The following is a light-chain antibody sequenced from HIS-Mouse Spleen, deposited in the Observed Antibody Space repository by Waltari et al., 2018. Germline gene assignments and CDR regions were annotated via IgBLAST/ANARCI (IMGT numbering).Light chain of an antibody. CDR3: YSTDSSGNHRV. V-gene: IGLV3-10*01. Sequence: SYELTQPPSVSVSPGQTARITCSGDALPKKYAYWYQQKSGQAPVLVIYEESKRPSGLPGICSGSSSRTMATLTISESQVEDEADYYCYSTDSSGNHRVFGGGTKLTVL. CDR1: ALPKKY. CDR2: EES. J-gene: IGLJ2*01.